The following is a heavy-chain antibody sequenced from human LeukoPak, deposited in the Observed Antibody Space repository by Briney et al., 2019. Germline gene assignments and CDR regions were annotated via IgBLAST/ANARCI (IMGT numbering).Heavy chain of an antibody. J-gene: IGHJ4*02. D-gene: IGHD6-13*01. Sequence: GGSLRLSCAASGFTFSSYWMHWVRQAPGKGLVWVSRINTDGSSTSYADSVKGRITISRDNAKNTLYLQMNSLRAEDTAVYYCARDSGSSWYIAYWGQGTLVTVSS. CDR1: GFTFSSYW. V-gene: IGHV3-74*01. CDR3: ARDSGSSWYIAY. CDR2: INTDGSST.